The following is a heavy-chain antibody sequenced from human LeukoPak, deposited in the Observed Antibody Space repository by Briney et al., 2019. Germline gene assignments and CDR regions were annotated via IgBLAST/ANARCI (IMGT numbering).Heavy chain of an antibody. D-gene: IGHD5-12*01. Sequence: SETLSLTCTVSGGSISSSNYYWAWIRQPPGKGLEWIGSILQSGSTFYNPSLESRITISVDTSKNQFSLKLSSVTAADTAVYYCASYSGYDFFVEYWGQGTLVTVSS. CDR2: ILQSGST. J-gene: IGHJ4*02. CDR3: ASYSGYDFFVEY. V-gene: IGHV4-39*01. CDR1: GGSISSSNYY.